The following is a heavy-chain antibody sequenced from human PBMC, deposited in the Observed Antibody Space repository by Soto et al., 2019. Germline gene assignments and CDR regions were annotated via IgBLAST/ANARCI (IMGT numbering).Heavy chain of an antibody. V-gene: IGHV1-18*03. CDR1: GYTFTSYG. J-gene: IGHJ5*02. D-gene: IGHD2-2*01. CDR2: ISAYNGNT. Sequence: GASVKVSCKASGYTFTSYGISWVRQAPGQGLEWMGWISAYNGNTNYAQKLQGRVTMTTDTSTSTAYMELRSLRSDDMAVYYCARDWALIVVVPAAKVWFDPWGQGTLVTVSS. CDR3: ARDWALIVVVPAAKVWFDP.